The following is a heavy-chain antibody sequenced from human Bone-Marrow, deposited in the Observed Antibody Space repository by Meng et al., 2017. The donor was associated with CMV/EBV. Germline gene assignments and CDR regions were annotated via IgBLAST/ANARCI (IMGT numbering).Heavy chain of an antibody. CDR2: IYYSGST. CDR1: GGSISSGDYY. Sequence: SETLSITCTVSGGSISSGDYYWSWIRQPPGKGLEWIGYIYYSGSTYYNPSLKSRVTISVDTSKNQFSLKLSSVTAADTAVYYCARGSEPDFDYWGQGTLVTVSS. V-gene: IGHV4-30-4*08. D-gene: IGHD1-14*01. CDR3: ARGSEPDFDY. J-gene: IGHJ4*02.